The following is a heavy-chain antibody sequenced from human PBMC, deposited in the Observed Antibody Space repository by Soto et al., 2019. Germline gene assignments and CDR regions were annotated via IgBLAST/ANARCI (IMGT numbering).Heavy chain of an antibody. Sequence: GGSLRLSCVASGFTLSTYAMTWVRQAPGKELEWVSAISGSGSGTNYADSVKVRFTISRDNSKNILYLQMNILRAEDTALYYRAKEKPTISCSVYWYPGTLLTV. J-gene: IGHJ4*01. CDR1: GFTLSTYA. V-gene: IGHV3-23*01. CDR2: ISGSGSGT. D-gene: IGHD2-15*01. CDR3: AKEKPTISCSVY.